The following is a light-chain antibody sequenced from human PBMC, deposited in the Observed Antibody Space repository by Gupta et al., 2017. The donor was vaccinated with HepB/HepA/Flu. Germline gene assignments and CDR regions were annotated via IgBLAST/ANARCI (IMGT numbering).Light chain of an antibody. CDR3: CSYAGSYSWV. CDR2: DVT. Sequence: QSARTQPRSVSGSPGPSVAISCTGTSRDVGSYNSVSWYRQHPGKAPQLITYDVTRRPSGVPDRFSGSKSGNTASLTISGLQAEDEADYYCCSYAGSYSWVFGGGTKVTVL. V-gene: IGLV2-11*01. CDR1: SRDVGSYNS. J-gene: IGLJ3*02.